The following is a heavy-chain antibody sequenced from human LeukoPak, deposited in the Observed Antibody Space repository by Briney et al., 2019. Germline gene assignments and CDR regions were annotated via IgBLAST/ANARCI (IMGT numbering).Heavy chain of an antibody. CDR3: AREYLGYEQSFDY. CDR2: ISSSSSYI. Sequence: GGSLRLSCAASGFTFSSYSMNWVRQAPGKGLEWVSSISSSSSYIYYADSVKGRFTISRDNAKNSLYLQMNSLRAEDTAVYYCAREYLGYEQSFDYWGQGTLVTVSS. V-gene: IGHV3-21*01. CDR1: GFTFSSYS. D-gene: IGHD5-12*01. J-gene: IGHJ4*02.